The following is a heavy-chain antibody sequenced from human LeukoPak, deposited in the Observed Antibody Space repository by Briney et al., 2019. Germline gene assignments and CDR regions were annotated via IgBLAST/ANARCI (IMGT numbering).Heavy chain of an antibody. CDR1: GYTFTGYY. CDR3: ARVRVWGSYRPRYFDY. V-gene: IGHV1-2*02. Sequence: ASVKVSCKASGYTFTGYYMHWVRQAPGQGLEWMGWINPNSGGTNYAQKFQGRVTMTTDTSTSTAYMELRSLRSDDTAVYYCARVRVWGSYRPRYFDYWGQGTLVTVSS. D-gene: IGHD3-16*02. J-gene: IGHJ4*02. CDR2: INPNSGGT.